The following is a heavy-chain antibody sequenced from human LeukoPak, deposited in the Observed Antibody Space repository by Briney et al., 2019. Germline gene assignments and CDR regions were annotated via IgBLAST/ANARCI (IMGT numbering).Heavy chain of an antibody. D-gene: IGHD6-19*01. J-gene: IGHJ3*02. CDR1: GGSISSGSYY. CDR3: ASSIAVAGGFDI. CDR2: IYTSGST. Sequence: SETLSLTCTVSGGSISSGSYYWSWIRQPAGKGLEWIGRIYTSGSTNYNPSLKSRVTISVDTSKNQFSLKLSSVTAADTAVYYCASSIAVAGGFDIWGQGTMVTVSS. V-gene: IGHV4-61*02.